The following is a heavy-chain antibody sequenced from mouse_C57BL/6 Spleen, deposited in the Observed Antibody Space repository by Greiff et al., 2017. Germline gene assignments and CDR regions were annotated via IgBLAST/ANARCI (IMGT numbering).Heavy chain of an antibody. J-gene: IGHJ3*01. CDR2: IDPETGGT. Sequence: VQLQQSGAELVRPGASVTLSCKASGYTFTDYEMHWVKQTPVHGLEWIGAIDPETGGTAYNQKFKGKAILTADKSSSTAYMELRSLTSEDSAVYYCASHYGSSYGFAYWGQGTLVTVSA. CDR3: ASHYGSSYGFAY. V-gene: IGHV1-15*01. CDR1: GYTFTDYE. D-gene: IGHD1-1*01.